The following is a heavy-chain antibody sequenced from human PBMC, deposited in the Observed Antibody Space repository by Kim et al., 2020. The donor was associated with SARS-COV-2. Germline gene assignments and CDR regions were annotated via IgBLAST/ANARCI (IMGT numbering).Heavy chain of an antibody. D-gene: IGHD3-3*01. CDR1: GFTFDDYA. CDR3: AKDTRAYYDFWSGYYPYY. J-gene: IGHJ4*02. Sequence: GGSLRLSCAASGFTFDDYAMHWVRQAPGKGLEWVSLISGDGGSTYYADSVKGRFTISRDNSKNSLYLQMNSLRTEDTALYYCAKDTRAYYDFWSGYYPYYWGQGTLVTVSS. V-gene: IGHV3-43*02. CDR2: ISGDGGST.